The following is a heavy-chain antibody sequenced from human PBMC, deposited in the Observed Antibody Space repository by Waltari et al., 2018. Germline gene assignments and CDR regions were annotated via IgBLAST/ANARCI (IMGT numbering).Heavy chain of an antibody. V-gene: IGHV3-21*01. D-gene: IGHD3-10*01. CDR2: ISSSSSYI. CDR3: ARFGFEAVDY. Sequence: EGQLVESGGGLVKPGGALRLDCAACGFHFSCDKSKGVRQAPGKGLEWVSSISSSSSYIYYADSVKGRFTISRDNAKNSLYLQMNSLRAEDTAVYYCARFGFEAVDYWGQGTLVTVSS. J-gene: IGHJ4*02. CDR1: GFHFSCDK.